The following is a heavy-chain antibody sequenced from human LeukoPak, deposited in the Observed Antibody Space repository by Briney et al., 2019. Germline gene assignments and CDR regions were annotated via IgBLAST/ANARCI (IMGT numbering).Heavy chain of an antibody. CDR2: ISAYNGNT. CDR1: GFTFTSSG. V-gene: IGHV1-18*01. Sequence: AGVKVCCKASGFTFTSSGFSWVRRAPGQGLGWMGWISAYNGNTNYAQKFQDRVTMTTDTSTSTAYMDLRSLRSDDTAVYYCARGGASGSYGLDVWGQGTTVTVAS. J-gene: IGHJ6*02. CDR3: ARGGASGSYGLDV. D-gene: IGHD1-26*01.